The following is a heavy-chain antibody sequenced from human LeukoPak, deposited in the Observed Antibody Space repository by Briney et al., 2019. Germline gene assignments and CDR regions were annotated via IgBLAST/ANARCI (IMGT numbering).Heavy chain of an antibody. D-gene: IGHD6-13*01. CDR1: GFTFDDYA. J-gene: IGHJ4*02. V-gene: IGHV3-9*01. CDR2: ISWNSGSI. Sequence: PGGSLRLSCAASGFTFDDYAMHWVRQAPGKGLEWVSGISWNSGSIGYADSVKGRFTISRDNAKNSLYLQMNSLRAEDTALYYCAKGTYSSSWWSSGGFYWGQGTLVTVSS. CDR3: AKGTYSSSWWSSGGFY.